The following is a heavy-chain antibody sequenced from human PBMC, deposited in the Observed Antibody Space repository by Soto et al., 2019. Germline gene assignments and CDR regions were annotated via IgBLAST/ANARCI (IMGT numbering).Heavy chain of an antibody. CDR3: ARVRDGGYSRV. D-gene: IGHD2-15*01. V-gene: IGHV1-18*01. J-gene: IGHJ4*02. CDR2: ISAYKGNT. Sequence: QVQLVQSGAEVKKPGASVKVSCKASGYTFTSYDISWVRQAPGQGLEWMGWISAYKGNTNYARKLQGRVHMTTDTSTSPAYMELRSLSSDDTAVYCCARVRDGGYSRVWGQGTLVTVSS. CDR1: GYTFTSYD.